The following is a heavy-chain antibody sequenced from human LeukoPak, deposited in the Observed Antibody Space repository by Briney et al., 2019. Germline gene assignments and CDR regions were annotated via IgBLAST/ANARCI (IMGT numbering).Heavy chain of an antibody. Sequence: GGSLRLSCAASGFTFSSYAMHWVRQAPGKGLEWVAVISYDGSNKYYADSVKGRFTISRDNSKNTLYLQMNSLRAEDTAVYYCASTTVVTPLGRYAFDIWGQGTMVTVSS. V-gene: IGHV3-30*04. CDR1: GFTFSSYA. CDR3: ASTTVVTPLGRYAFDI. D-gene: IGHD4-23*01. J-gene: IGHJ3*02. CDR2: ISYDGSNK.